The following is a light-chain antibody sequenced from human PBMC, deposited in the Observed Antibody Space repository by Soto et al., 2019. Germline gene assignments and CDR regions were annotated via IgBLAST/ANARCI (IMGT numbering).Light chain of an antibody. J-gene: IGKJ1*01. CDR1: QGISSY. CDR3: QQYYTYPP. CDR2: DAS. V-gene: IGKV1-8*01. Sequence: AIRMTQSPSSFSASTGDRVTITCRASQGISSYLAWYQQKPGRAPNLLIYDASTLQSGVPSRFSGSGSGTDFTLTIRRLQSEDFATYFCQQYYTYPPFGQGTKVEVK.